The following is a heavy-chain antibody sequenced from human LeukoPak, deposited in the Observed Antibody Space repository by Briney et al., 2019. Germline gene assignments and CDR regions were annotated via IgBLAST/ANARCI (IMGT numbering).Heavy chain of an antibody. CDR2: ISWNSGSI. CDR1: GFTFDDYA. V-gene: IGHV3-9*01. D-gene: IGHD5-12*01. Sequence: GRSLRLSCAASGFTFDDYAMHWVRQAPGKGLEWVSGISWNSGSIGYADSVKGRFTISRDNAKNSLYLQMNSLRAEDTALYYCAKDFNKRIVATPGGYWGQGTLVTVSS. J-gene: IGHJ4*02. CDR3: AKDFNKRIVATPGGY.